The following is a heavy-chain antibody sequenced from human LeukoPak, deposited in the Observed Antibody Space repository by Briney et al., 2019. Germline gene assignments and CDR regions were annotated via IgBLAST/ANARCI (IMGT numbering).Heavy chain of an antibody. D-gene: IGHD3-22*01. CDR2: ISSSGSTI. V-gene: IGHV3-48*03. CDR1: GFTFSSYE. Sequence: SGGSLRLSCAASGFTFSSYEMNWVRQAPGKGLEWVSYISSSGSTIYYADSVKGRFTISRDKAKNSLYLQMNSLRAEDTAVYYCARDPVYYYDSSGTFFDYWGQGTLVTVSS. J-gene: IGHJ4*02. CDR3: ARDPVYYYDSSGTFFDY.